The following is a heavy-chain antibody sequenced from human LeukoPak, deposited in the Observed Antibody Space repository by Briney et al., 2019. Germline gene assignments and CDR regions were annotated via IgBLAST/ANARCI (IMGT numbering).Heavy chain of an antibody. CDR1: GFSXSASGXG. Sequence: CTFSGFSXSASGXGVGWIXXXXXKXXEWLALIYWDDDKRYSPSLKSRLTITKDTSKNRVVRTMTKMEQVDTATYYCAHRPAKYCSGGSCYHFVGITFDIWGQGTMVTVSS. CDR2: IYWDDDK. D-gene: IGHD2-15*01. V-gene: IGHV2-5*02. J-gene: IGHJ3*02. CDR3: AHRPAKYCSGGSCYHFVGITFDI.